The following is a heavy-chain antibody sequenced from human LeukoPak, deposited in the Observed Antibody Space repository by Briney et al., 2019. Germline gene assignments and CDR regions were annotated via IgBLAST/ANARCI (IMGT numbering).Heavy chain of an antibody. CDR1: GGSISSRY. J-gene: IGHJ4*02. Sequence: PSETLSLTCTVSGGSISSRYWSWIRQPPGKGLEWIGYIYYSGSTNYNPSLKSRVTISVDTSKNQFSLKLSSVTAADTAVYYCARSQGAEGGLDYWGQGTLVTVSS. V-gene: IGHV4-59*11. CDR2: IYYSGST. D-gene: IGHD2-15*01. CDR3: ARSQGAEGGLDY.